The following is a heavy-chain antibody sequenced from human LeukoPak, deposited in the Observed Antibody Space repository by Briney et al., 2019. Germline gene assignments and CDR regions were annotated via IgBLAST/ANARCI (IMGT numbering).Heavy chain of an antibody. V-gene: IGHV4-38-2*01. D-gene: IGHD3-10*01. J-gene: IGHJ6*03. Sequence: SETLSLTCVVSGHSISTAYSISSGYYWGWIRQPPGKGLEWIGSIYNSGSTHYNPSLKSRVTISVDTSKNQFSLKLTSVTAADTAVYFCADMVRGVIVGPNFYSYYMDVWGKGATVTVS. CDR3: ADMVRGVIVGPNFYSYYMDV. CDR2: IYNSGST. CDR1: GHSISTAYSISSGYY.